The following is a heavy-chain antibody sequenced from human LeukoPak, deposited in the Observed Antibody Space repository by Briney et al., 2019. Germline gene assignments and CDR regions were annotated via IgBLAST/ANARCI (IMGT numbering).Heavy chain of an antibody. J-gene: IGHJ4*02. V-gene: IGHV4-59*01. CDR3: ARGVASGWCLADNPFFDY. CDR1: GGSISSYY. D-gene: IGHD6-19*01. CDR2: IYYSGST. Sequence: SETLSLTCTVSGGSISSYYWSWIRQPPGKGLEWIGYIYYSGSTNYNPSLKSRVTISVDTSKNQFSLKLSSVTAADTAVYYCARGVASGWCLADNPFFDYWGQGTLVTVSS.